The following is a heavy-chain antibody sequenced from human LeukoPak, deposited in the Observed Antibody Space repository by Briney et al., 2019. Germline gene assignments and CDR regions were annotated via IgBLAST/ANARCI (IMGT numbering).Heavy chain of an antibody. V-gene: IGHV3-53*01. J-gene: IGHJ4*02. CDR1: GLTVSSNY. CDR2: IYKDGTT. CDR3: ARWFCTTTSCYYDY. D-gene: IGHD2-2*01. Sequence: PGGSLRLSCAASGLTVSSNYMSWVRQAPGMGLEWVSIIYKDGTTYYVDSVKGRFTISRDNSKNTLYLQMNSLRAEDTAVYYCARWFCTTTSCYYDYWGQGTLVTVSS.